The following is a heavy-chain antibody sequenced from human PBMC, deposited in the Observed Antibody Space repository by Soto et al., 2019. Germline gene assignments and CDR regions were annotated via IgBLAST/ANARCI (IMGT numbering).Heavy chain of an antibody. J-gene: IGHJ4*02. CDR3: AREVEGLDY. CDR1: GFTFSSYA. Sequence: QVQLVESGGGVVQPGRSLRLSCAVSGFTFSSYAMHWGRQAPGKGLEWVAIISYDGSNKYYADSVKGRFTISRDRSKNTLYLQMNSLTAEDTAVYYCAREVEGLDYWGQGTLVTVSS. CDR2: ISYDGSNK. V-gene: IGHV3-30-3*01. D-gene: IGHD2-15*01.